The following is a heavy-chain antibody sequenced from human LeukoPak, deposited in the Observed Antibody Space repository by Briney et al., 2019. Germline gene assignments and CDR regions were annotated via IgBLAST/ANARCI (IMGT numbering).Heavy chain of an antibody. CDR1: GGTFSSYA. D-gene: IGHD6-19*01. Sequence: GASVKVSCKASGGTFSSYAISWVRQAPGQGLEWMGGIIPIFGTANYAQKFQGRVTITADESTSTAYMELRSLRSDDTAVYYCARARLPYSSGWYGPQNWFDPWGQGTLVTVSS. J-gene: IGHJ5*02. CDR2: IIPIFGTA. CDR3: ARARLPYSSGWYGPQNWFDP. V-gene: IGHV1-69*13.